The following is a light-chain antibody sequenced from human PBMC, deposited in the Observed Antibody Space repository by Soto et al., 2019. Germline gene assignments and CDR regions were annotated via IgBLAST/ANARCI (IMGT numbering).Light chain of an antibody. V-gene: IGKV1-39*01. CDR3: QQSYNIPFT. CDR2: GGS. J-gene: IGKJ3*01. CDR1: QNIHSF. Sequence: DIQMTQSPSSLAASVGERATITCRASQNIHSFLNWYQQKPGKAPQVLIYGGSALQSGVPSRFRGRGSGTDFTLTINCLQPEDCASYFCQQSYNIPFTCGPGTRVDI.